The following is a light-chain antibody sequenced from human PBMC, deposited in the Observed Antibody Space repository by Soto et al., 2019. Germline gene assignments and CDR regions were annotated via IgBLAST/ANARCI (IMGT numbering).Light chain of an antibody. CDR3: LMFNSAALT. CDR2: AAS. CDR1: QGIGVY. V-gene: IGKV1-27*01. Sequence: DIQMTQSPSSLSASLGDRVTITCRASQGIGVYLAWFQQKPGNAPKLLIYAASTFQSGAPSRFSGSVSGTDFTLTVSSLQPEEVAAYYCLMFNSAALTFGGGTMVEIK. J-gene: IGKJ4*01.